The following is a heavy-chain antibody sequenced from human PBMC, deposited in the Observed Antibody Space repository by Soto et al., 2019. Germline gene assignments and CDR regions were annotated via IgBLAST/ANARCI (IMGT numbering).Heavy chain of an antibody. CDR1: GGSISSYY. J-gene: IGHJ6*03. D-gene: IGHD6-13*01. CDR2: IYYSGST. Sequence: QVQLQESGPGLVKPSETLSLTCTVSGGSISSYYWSWIRQPPGKGLEWIGYIYYSGSTNYNPSLKGRVTISVDTSKNQFSLKLSSVTAADTAVYYCARQIAAAGSYYYYYMDVWGKGTTVTVSS. V-gene: IGHV4-59*08. CDR3: ARQIAAAGSYYYYYMDV.